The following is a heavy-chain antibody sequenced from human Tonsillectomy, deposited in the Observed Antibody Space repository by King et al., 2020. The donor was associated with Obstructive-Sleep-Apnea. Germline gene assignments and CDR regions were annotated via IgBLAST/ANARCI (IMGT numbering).Heavy chain of an antibody. CDR2: ISYDGSNK. V-gene: IGHV3-30*04. Sequence: VQLVESGGGVVQPGRSLRLSCAASGFTFSSYAMHGVRQAPGKGLEWVAVISYDGSNKYYADSGKGRFTISRDNSKNTLYLQMNSLRAEDTAVYYCARAQDRGYFQHWGQGTLVTVSS. CDR1: GFTFSSYA. J-gene: IGHJ1*01. CDR3: ARAQDRGYFQH.